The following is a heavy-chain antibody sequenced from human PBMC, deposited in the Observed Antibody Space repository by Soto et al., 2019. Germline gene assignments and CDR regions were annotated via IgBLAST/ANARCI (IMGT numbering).Heavy chain of an antibody. CDR3: AKGGGVAGALDY. Sequence: QVQLVESGGGVVQPGRSLRLSCGGSGFTFSNYGMHWVRQSPGKGLEWVASITHDGSEKYHADPVKGRFTISRDNSKKTLYLQMDGLRAEDTAVFYCAKGGGVAGALDYCGQGTLVTVSS. J-gene: IGHJ4*02. CDR2: ITHDGSEK. CDR1: GFTFSNYG. D-gene: IGHD6-19*01. V-gene: IGHV3-30*18.